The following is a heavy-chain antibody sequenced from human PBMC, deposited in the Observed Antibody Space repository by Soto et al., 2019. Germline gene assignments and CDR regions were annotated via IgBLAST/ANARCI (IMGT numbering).Heavy chain of an antibody. CDR1: GFTFSSYG. CDR2: IWYDGSNK. CDR3: ANLDIPVAKNYYYYGMDV. D-gene: IGHD2-21*01. V-gene: IGHV3-33*06. Sequence: LRLSCSASGFTFSSYGMDWVRQSPGKGMEWVAVIWYDGSNKYYADSVKGRFTISRDNSKNTLYLQMNSLRDEDTAVYYCANLDIPVAKNYYYYGMDVWGQGTTVTVSS. J-gene: IGHJ6*02.